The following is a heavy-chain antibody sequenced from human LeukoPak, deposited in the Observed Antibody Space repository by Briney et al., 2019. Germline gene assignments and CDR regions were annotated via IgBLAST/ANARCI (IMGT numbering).Heavy chain of an antibody. CDR1: GFTFSSYW. D-gene: IGHD2-15*01. Sequence: EPGGSLRLSCAASGFTFSSYWMSWVRQAPGKGLEWVANIKQDGSEKYYVDSVKGRFTISRDNAKNSLYLQMNSLRAEDTAVYHCARARGWPPRDRYYFDYWGQGTLVTVSS. V-gene: IGHV3-7*01. CDR2: IKQDGSEK. CDR3: ARARGWPPRDRYYFDY. J-gene: IGHJ4*02.